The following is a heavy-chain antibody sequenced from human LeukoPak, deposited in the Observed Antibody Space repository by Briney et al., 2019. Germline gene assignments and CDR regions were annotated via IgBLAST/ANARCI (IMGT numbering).Heavy chain of an antibody. CDR2: IYPGDSDT. CDR3: ANGIVAAGTEDWFDP. D-gene: IGHD6-13*01. J-gene: IGHJ5*02. Sequence: GESLKISCKTSGYSFTSYWIGWVRQMPGKGLEWMGIIYPGDSDTNYSPSFQGHVTISADKSISTAYLQWSSLKASDTAMYYCANGIVAAGTEDWFDPWGQGTLVTVSS. CDR1: GYSFTSYW. V-gene: IGHV5-51*01.